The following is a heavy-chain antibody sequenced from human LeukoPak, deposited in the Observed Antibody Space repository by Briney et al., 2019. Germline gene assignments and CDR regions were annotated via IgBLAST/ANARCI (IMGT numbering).Heavy chain of an antibody. CDR2: INHSGST. Sequence: TSETLSLTCAVYGGSFSGYYWSWIRQPPGKGLEWIGEINHSGSTNYNPSLKSRVTISVDTSKNQFSLKLSSVTAADTAAYYCARAYYDFWSGYPPGAFDIWGQGTMVTVSS. V-gene: IGHV4-34*01. J-gene: IGHJ3*02. CDR3: ARAYYDFWSGYPPGAFDI. D-gene: IGHD3-3*01. CDR1: GGSFSGYY.